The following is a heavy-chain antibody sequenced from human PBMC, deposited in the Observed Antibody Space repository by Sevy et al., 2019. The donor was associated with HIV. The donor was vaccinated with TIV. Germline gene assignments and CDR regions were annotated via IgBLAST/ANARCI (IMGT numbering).Heavy chain of an antibody. J-gene: IGHJ6*02. CDR2: IWYDGGKK. CDR3: ARSEYYDVWSGFSYYFYALDI. D-gene: IGHD3-3*01. CDR1: GFIFSSYG. V-gene: IGHV3-33*01. Sequence: GGSLRLSCAASGFIFSSYGMHWVRQAPGKGLEWVAVIWYDGGKKYYGDSVTGRFTISRDNSKNTLYLHMNSLRVEDTAVYHGARSEYYDVWSGFSYYFYALDIWGQGTTVTVSS.